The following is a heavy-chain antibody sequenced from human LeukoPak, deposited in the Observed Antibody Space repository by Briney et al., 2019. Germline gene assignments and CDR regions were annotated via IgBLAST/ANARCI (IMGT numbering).Heavy chain of an antibody. Sequence: SETLSLTCAVYGGSFSGYYWSWIRQPPGKGLEWIGEINHSGSTNYNPSLKSRVTISVDTSKNQFSLKLSSVTAADTAVYYCARGRRSFGGRFLLPGYNGFDPSGQGTLVTVSS. CDR3: ARGRRSFGGRFLLPGYNGFDP. CDR2: INHSGST. V-gene: IGHV4-34*01. D-gene: IGHD3-22*01. CDR1: GGSFSGYY. J-gene: IGHJ5*02.